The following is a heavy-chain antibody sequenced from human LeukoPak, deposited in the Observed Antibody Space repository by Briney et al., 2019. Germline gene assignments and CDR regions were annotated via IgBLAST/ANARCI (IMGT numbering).Heavy chain of an antibody. J-gene: IGHJ5*02. CDR3: ARQMAAVVFDP. CDR2: IYYSGST. Sequence: PSETLSLTCTVSGGSISSSSYYWGWIRQPPGTGLEWIGSIYYSGSTYYNPSLKRRVTISVDTSKTQYSLKLSSVTAADTAVYYCARQMAAVVFDPWGQGTLVTVSS. D-gene: IGHD5-24*01. CDR1: GGSISSSSYY. V-gene: IGHV4-39*01.